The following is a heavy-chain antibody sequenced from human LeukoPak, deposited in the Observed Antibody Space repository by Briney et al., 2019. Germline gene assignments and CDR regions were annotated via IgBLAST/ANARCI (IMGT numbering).Heavy chain of an antibody. Sequence: ASVKVSCKASGYTFISYTMNWVRQAPGQGLEWMGWINTNTGNPTYAQGFTGRFVFSLDTSVSTAYLQISSLKAEDTAVYYCASPRYFYDTSGTLDYWGQGTLVTVSS. CDR1: GYTFISYT. V-gene: IGHV7-4-1*02. CDR3: ASPRYFYDTSGTLDY. J-gene: IGHJ4*02. D-gene: IGHD3-22*01. CDR2: INTNTGNP.